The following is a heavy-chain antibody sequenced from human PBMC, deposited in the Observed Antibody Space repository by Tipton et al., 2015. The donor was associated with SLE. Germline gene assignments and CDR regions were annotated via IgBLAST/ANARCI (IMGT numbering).Heavy chain of an antibody. Sequence: TLSLTCAVYGGSFSGYYWSWIRQPPGKGLEWIVEINHSGSTNYNPSLKSRVTISVDTSKNQFSLKLSSVTAADTAVYYCAREEYSSSWYRAYGMDVWGQGTAVTVSS. CDR1: GGSFSGYY. CDR3: AREEYSSSWYRAYGMDV. J-gene: IGHJ6*02. D-gene: IGHD6-13*01. V-gene: IGHV4-34*01. CDR2: INHSGST.